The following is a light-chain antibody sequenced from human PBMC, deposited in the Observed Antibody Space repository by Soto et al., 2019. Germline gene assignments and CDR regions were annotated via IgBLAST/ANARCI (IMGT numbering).Light chain of an antibody. CDR3: AAWDGSLKGYV. CDR1: SSNIGSNT. CDR2: RNN. V-gene: IGLV1-44*01. J-gene: IGLJ1*01. Sequence: QPVLTQPPSTSGTPGQRVTISCSGSSSNIGSNTVNWYQHLPGTAPKLLIYRNNQRPSGVPDRFSGSKSGTSASLAISGLQSEDEADYYCAAWDGSLKGYVFATGTKVTVL.